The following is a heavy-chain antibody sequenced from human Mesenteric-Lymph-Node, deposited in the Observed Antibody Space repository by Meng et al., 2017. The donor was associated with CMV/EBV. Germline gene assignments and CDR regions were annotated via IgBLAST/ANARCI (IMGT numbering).Heavy chain of an antibody. CDR2: VHFSGNT. CDR1: GGPISSGTYY. V-gene: IGHV4-39*07. D-gene: IGHD6-13*01. CDR3: ARIAAAGTYYFDY. Sequence: SETLSLTCTVSGGPISSGTYYWGWIRQPPGKGLEWIGSVHFSGNTFYNPSLKSRVTTSLDTSKNQFSLKLSSVTAADTAVYYCARIAAAGTYYFDYWGQGTLVTVSS. J-gene: IGHJ4*02.